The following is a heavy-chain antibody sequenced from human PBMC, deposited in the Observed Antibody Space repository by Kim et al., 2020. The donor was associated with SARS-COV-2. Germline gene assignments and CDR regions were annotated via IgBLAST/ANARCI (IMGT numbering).Heavy chain of an antibody. J-gene: IGHJ6*03. CDR1: GGSFSGYY. CDR2: INHSGST. D-gene: IGHD6-19*01. V-gene: IGHV4-34*01. CDR3: ARGTRQWLVRGPYYYYMDV. Sequence: SETLSLTCAVYGGSFSGYYWSWIRQPPGKGLEWIGEINHSGSTNYNPSLKSRVTISVDTSKNQFSLKLSSMTAADTAVYYCARGTRQWLVRGPYYYYMDVWGKGTTVTVPS.